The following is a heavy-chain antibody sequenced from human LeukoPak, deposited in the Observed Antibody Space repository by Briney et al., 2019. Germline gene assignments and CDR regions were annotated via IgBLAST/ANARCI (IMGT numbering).Heavy chain of an antibody. V-gene: IGHV3-74*01. J-gene: IGHJ6*03. Sequence: PGGSLRLSCGASGFTLGRYWVNWVRQVPGKGLVWVSRINDDGAWTSYADSVKGRFTLSRDNSNNTVFLQMNSLRAEDTAVYFCVRAYYYFYMDVWGKGTTVTVSS. CDR2: INDDGAWT. CDR1: GFTLGRYW. CDR3: VRAYYYFYMDV.